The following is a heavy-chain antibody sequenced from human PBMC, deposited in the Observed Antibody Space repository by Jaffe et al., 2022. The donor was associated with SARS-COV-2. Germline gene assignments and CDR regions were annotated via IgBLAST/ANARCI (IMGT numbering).Heavy chain of an antibody. J-gene: IGHJ5*02. D-gene: IGHD1-26*01. V-gene: IGHV1-69*01. CDR1: GGTFSSYA. CDR2: IIPIFGTA. CDR3: AREGGSYRPHPAGWFDP. Sequence: QVQLVQSGAEVKKPGSSVKVSCKASGGTFSSYAISWVRQAPGQGLEWMGGIIPIFGTANYAQKFQGRVTITADESTSTAYMELSSLRSEDTAVYYCAREGGSYRPHPAGWFDPWGQGTLVTVSS.